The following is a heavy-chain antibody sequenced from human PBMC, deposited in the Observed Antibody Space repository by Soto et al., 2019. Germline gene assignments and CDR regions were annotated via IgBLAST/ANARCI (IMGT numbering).Heavy chain of an antibody. CDR1: GGSIGSYY. CDR2: IYYSGST. J-gene: IGHJ4*02. CDR3: ARHGYCSGGSCYPPREFDY. Sequence: SETLSLTCTVSGGSIGSYYWSWIRQPPGKGLEWIGYIYYSGSTNYNPSLKSRVTISVDTSKNQFSLKLSSVTAADTAVYYCARHGYCSGGSCYPPREFDYWGQGTLVTVSS. D-gene: IGHD2-15*01. V-gene: IGHV4-59*08.